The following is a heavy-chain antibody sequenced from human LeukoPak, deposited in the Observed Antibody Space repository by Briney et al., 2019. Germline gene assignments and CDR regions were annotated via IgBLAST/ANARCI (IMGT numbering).Heavy chain of an antibody. V-gene: IGHV4-59*01. Sequence: PSETLSLTCTVSGGSISSYYWSWLRQPPGKGLEWIGYIYYSGSTNYNPSLKSRVTISVDTSKNQFSLKLSSVTAADTAVYYCARGNTYYDFWSGYSGLDYWGQGTLVTVSS. CDR2: IYYSGST. D-gene: IGHD3-3*01. CDR3: ARGNTYYDFWSGYSGLDY. CDR1: GGSISSYY. J-gene: IGHJ4*02.